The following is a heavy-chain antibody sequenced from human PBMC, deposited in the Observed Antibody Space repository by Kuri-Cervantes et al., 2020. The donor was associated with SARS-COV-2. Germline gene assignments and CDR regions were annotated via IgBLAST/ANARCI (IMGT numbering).Heavy chain of an antibody. CDR3: TTENYGDGENDD. CDR1: GVISTNAW. CDR2: IKTEPDGGTT. D-gene: IGHD4-17*01. V-gene: IGHV3-15*05. J-gene: IGHJ4*02. Sequence: GESLKISCEASGVISTNAWMNWVRQAPGKGLEWIGRIKTEPDGGTTDYAAPVQGRFTISRDDARNTLFLQMRSLISEDTGIYYCTTENYGDGENDDWGQGTLVTVSS.